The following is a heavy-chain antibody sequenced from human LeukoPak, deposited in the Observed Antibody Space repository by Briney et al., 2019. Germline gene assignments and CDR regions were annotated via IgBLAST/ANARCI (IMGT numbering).Heavy chain of an antibody. Sequence: GGSLRLSCAASGFTFRRYGMHWVRQAPGKGVGWVAFIRYDGSNKYYADSVKGRFTISRDNAKNSLYLQMNSLRAEDTAVYYCARDSDDILTGYYRVFYYWGQGTLVTVSS. CDR3: ARDSDDILTGYYRVFYY. V-gene: IGHV3-30*02. D-gene: IGHD3-9*01. CDR1: GFTFRRYG. J-gene: IGHJ4*02. CDR2: IRYDGSNK.